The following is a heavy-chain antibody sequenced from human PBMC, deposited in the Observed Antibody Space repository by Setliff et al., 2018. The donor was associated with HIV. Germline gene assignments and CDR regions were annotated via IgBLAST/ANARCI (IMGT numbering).Heavy chain of an antibody. CDR3: ATSTSRFFWNGFYQGGFGSRNSHSFEN. V-gene: IGHV1-2*02. CDR2: INPNSGGT. CDR1: GYTFTGYY. J-gene: IGHJ4*02. Sequence: ASVKVSCKASGYTFTGYYMHWVRQAPGQGLAWMGWINPNSGGTNYAQKFQGRVTMTGDTSISTASMELSSLKSDDTAIYYCATSTSRFFWNGFYQGGFGSRNSHSFENWGQGTLVTVSS. D-gene: IGHD3-3*01.